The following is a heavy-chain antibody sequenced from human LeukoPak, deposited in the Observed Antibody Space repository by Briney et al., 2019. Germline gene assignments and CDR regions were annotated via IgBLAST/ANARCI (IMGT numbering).Heavy chain of an antibody. CDR3: ARGVRYIYGNLFGYYFDY. Sequence: SETLSLTCTVSGGSFSRYHWNWIRQPPGEGLEWIGDMSYSGSTNYNPSLKSRVTISGDTSKNRFSLKLSSVTAADTAVYYCARGVRYIYGNLFGYYFDYWGQGTLVSVSS. D-gene: IGHD5-18*01. CDR2: MSYSGST. CDR1: GGSFSRYH. J-gene: IGHJ4*02. V-gene: IGHV4-59*01.